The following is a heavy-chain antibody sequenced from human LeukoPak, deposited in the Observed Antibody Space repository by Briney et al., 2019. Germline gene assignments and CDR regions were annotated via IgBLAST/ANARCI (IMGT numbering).Heavy chain of an antibody. CDR2: IYHSGST. Sequence: PSETLSLTCTVSGYSISSGYYWGWIRQPPGKGLEWIGSIYHSGSTYYNPSLKSRVTISVDTSKNQFSLKLSSVTAPDTAVYYCARGIVVVPFDYWGQGTLVTVSS. J-gene: IGHJ4*02. D-gene: IGHD3-22*01. CDR3: ARGIVVVPFDY. CDR1: GYSISSGYY. V-gene: IGHV4-38-2*02.